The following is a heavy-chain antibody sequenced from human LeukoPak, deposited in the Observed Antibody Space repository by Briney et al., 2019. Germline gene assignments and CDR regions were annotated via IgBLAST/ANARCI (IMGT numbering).Heavy chain of an antibody. V-gene: IGHV3-23*01. D-gene: IGHD4-23*01. CDR3: AKDPRYGANA. CDR2: ISGSGDNT. Sequence: GGSLRLSCAASGFPFSTYDMSRVRQAPGKGLEWVSVISGSGDNTYYADSVKGRFTISRDNSKNTVYLQMNSLIVEDTAVYSCAKDPRYGANAWGQGTLVIVSS. CDR1: GFPFSTYD. J-gene: IGHJ5*02.